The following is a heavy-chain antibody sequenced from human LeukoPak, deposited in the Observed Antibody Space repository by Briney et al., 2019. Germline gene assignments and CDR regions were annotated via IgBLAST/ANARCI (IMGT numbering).Heavy chain of an antibody. J-gene: IGHJ4*02. CDR2: IKQDGSEK. V-gene: IGHV3-7*01. D-gene: IGHD3-22*01. CDR3: ARDGDTSGYSD. Sequence: GGSLRLSCAASGFTFSSYWMSWVRQAPGKGLEWVANIKQDGSEKYCVDSVEGRFTISRDNAKNSLYLQMNSLRAEDTAVYYCARDGDTSGYSDWGQGTLVTVSS. CDR1: GFTFSSYW.